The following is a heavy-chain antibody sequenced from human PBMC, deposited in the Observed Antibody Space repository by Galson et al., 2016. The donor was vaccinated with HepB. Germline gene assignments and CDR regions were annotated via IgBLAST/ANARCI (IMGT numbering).Heavy chain of an antibody. Sequence: ETLSLTCAVSGASFSSPNWWSWVRQPPRKGLEWIGDIYHTGSTNYNPSLKTRVTVSLDRSKNEFYLNLTSVTAADTAIYYCARPSDQYYYYGLDVWGQGTTVTVSS. CDR2: IYHTGST. V-gene: IGHV4-4*02. CDR1: GASFSSPNW. D-gene: IGHD6-6*01. CDR3: ARPSDQYYYYGLDV. J-gene: IGHJ6*02.